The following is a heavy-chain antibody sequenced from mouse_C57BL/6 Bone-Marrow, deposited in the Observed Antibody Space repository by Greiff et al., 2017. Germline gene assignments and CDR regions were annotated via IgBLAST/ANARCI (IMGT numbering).Heavy chain of an antibody. J-gene: IGHJ2*01. CDR2: IDPENGDT. Sequence: EVKLLESGAELVRPGASVKLSCTASGFNIKDDYMHWVKQRPEQGLEWIGWIDPENGDTEYASKFQGKATITADTSSNTAYLQLSSLTSEDTAVYYCTLYYDYYFDYWGQGTTLTVSS. CDR1: GFNIKDDY. V-gene: IGHV14-4*01. D-gene: IGHD2-4*01. CDR3: TLYYDYYFDY.